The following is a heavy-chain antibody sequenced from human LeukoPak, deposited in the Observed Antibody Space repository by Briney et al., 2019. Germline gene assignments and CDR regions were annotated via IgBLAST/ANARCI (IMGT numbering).Heavy chain of an antibody. CDR3: VKDIKKTYGIFDD. CDR2: ISFDGSNR. D-gene: IGHD2-21*01. J-gene: IGHJ4*02. V-gene: IGHV3-30*18. CDR1: GFTFSFHG. Sequence: GGSLRLSCAASGFTFSFHGMHWVRQAPGKGLEWVGLISFDGSNRYYADSVKGRFTISRDNSKNTLDLQMNRLSPEDTAAYYCVKDIKKTYGIFDDWGQGTLVTVSS.